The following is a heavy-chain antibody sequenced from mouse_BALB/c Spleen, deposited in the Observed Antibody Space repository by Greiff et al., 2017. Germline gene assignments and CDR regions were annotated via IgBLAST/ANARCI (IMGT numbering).Heavy chain of an antibody. J-gene: IGHJ1*01. Sequence: EVMLVESGGGLVKPGGSLKLSCAASGFTFSSYAMSWVRQTPEKRLEWVASISSGGSTYYPDSVKGRFTISRDNARNILYLQMSSLRSEDTAMYYCARAAATWYFDVWGAGTTVTVSS. V-gene: IGHV5-6-5*01. D-gene: IGHD1-2*01. CDR2: ISSGGST. CDR1: GFTFSSYA. CDR3: ARAAATWYFDV.